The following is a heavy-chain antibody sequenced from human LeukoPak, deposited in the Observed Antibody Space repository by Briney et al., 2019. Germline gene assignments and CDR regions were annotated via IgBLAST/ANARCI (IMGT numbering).Heavy chain of an antibody. J-gene: IGHJ4*02. CDR3: ARGSKFVWFGELLSPYGY. CDR2: ISYDGSNK. Sequence: GSLRLSCAASGFTFSSYAMHWVRQAPGKGLEWVAVISYDGSNKYYADSVKGRFTISRDNSKNTLYLQMNSLRAEDTAVYYCARGSKFVWFGELLSPYGYWGRGTLVTVSS. V-gene: IGHV3-30-3*01. CDR1: GFTFSSYA. D-gene: IGHD3-10*01.